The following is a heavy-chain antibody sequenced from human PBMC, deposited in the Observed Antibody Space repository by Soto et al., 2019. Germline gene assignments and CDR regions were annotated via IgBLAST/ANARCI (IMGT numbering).Heavy chain of an antibody. CDR1: GFTVSSSY. CDR3: AKDGGYDILTGYAN. Sequence: GGSLRLSCAASGFTVSSSYMSWVRQVPGKGLEWVSVIYSGGSTYYADSVKGRFTISRDNSKNTLYLQMNSLRAEDTAVYYCAKDGGYDILTGYANWGQGTLVTVSS. V-gene: IGHV3-53*01. J-gene: IGHJ4*02. D-gene: IGHD3-9*01. CDR2: IYSGGST.